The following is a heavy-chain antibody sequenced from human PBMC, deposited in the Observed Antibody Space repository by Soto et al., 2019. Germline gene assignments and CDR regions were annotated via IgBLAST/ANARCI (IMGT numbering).Heavy chain of an antibody. J-gene: IGHJ4*02. CDR3: TTTKGRLEPPTNDF. Sequence: GGSLRLSCAASGFTFRDYDMYWVRQGAGQGLEWVSTISTAGTTYYLDSVKGRFTISRDDSKNTLFLQMNNLRAEDTAVYSCTTTKGRLEPPTNDFWGQGTPVTVSS. CDR1: GFTFRDYD. CDR2: ISTAGTT. V-gene: IGHV3-13*01. D-gene: IGHD2-8*01.